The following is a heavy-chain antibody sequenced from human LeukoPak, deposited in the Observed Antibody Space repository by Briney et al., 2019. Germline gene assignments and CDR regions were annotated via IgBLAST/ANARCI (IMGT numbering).Heavy chain of an antibody. CDR1: GFTFSFNS. J-gene: IGHJ6*02. CDR3: ARSNGFGMDV. D-gene: IGHD2-8*01. V-gene: IGHV3-74*01. CDR2: IKRDGSGT. Sequence: GGSLRLSCAASGFTFSFNSMHWVRHGPGKGLVWVSRIKRDGSGTTYADSVKGRVTISRDNAKNTLYLQMNSLRAEDTAVYYCARSNGFGMDVWGQGTTVTVSS.